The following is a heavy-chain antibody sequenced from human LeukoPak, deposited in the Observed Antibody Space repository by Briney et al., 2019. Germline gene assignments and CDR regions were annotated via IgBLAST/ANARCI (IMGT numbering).Heavy chain of an antibody. CDR3: AKGGAYGSDSLQYYFDY. J-gene: IGHJ4*02. Sequence: GGSLRLSCAGSGFSFDDYAMHWVRHAPGKGLEWVSGISWNSGSFGYAASVRGRFTISRDNAKNSLYLQMNSLRAEDTALYYCAKGGAYGSDSLQYYFDYWGQGTLVTVSS. V-gene: IGHV3-9*01. CDR1: GFSFDDYA. D-gene: IGHD3-10*01. CDR2: ISWNSGSF.